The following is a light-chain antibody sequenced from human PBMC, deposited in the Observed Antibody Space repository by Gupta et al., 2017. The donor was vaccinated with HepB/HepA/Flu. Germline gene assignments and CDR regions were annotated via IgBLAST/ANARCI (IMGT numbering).Light chain of an antibody. CDR2: SNN. V-gene: IGLV1-44*01. CDR3: AAWDDSLNGFYV. J-gene: IGLJ1*01. Sequence: QSVLTQPPSASGPPGQRVTISCSGSSSNIGRNIVNWYQQLPGTAPKLLIDSNNQRPSGVPDRFSGSKSGTSASLAITGLQSGDEADYYCAAWDDSLNGFYVFGTGTKVTVL. CDR1: SSNIGRNI.